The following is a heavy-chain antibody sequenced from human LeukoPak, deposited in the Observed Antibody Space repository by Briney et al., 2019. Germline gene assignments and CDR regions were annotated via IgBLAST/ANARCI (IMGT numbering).Heavy chain of an antibody. CDR2: ISYDGSNK. V-gene: IGHV3-30*04. D-gene: IGHD3-3*01. J-gene: IGHJ6*02. CDR3: ARETDYDFWSGSNYGMDV. Sequence: GGSLRLSCAASGFTFCSYAMHWVRQAPGKGLEWVAVISYDGSNKYYADSVKGRFTISRDNSKNTLYLQMNSLRAEDTAVYYCARETDYDFWSGSNYGMDVWGQGTTVTVSS. CDR1: GFTFCSYA.